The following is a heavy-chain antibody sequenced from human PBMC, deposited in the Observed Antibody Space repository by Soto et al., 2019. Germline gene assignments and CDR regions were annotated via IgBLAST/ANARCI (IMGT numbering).Heavy chain of an antibody. CDR2: ISSSGSTI. CDR1: GFTFSDYY. J-gene: IGHJ5*02. Sequence: PGGSLRLSCAASGFTFSDYYMSWIRQAPGKGLEWVSYISSSGSTIYYADSVKGRFTISRDNAKNSLYLQMNSLRAEDTAVYYCASGEWYYDILTGYYNPRTPFDPWGQGTLVTVSS. CDR3: ASGEWYYDILTGYYNPRTPFDP. V-gene: IGHV3-11*01. D-gene: IGHD3-9*01.